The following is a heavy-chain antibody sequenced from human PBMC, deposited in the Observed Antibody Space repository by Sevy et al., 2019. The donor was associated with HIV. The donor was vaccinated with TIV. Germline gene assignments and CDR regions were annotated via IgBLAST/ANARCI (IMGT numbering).Heavy chain of an antibody. Sequence: GESLKISCIGSGFSFSYYGIHWVRQSPGKGLDWVALISHDGINEYYADSVKGRFTISRDNSKNTVYLEMNSLRNEDTAIYFCANAYSGSYSHSYLYALDVWGQGTTVIVSS. CDR1: GFSFSYYG. V-gene: IGHV3-30*18. D-gene: IGHD1-26*01. CDR2: ISHDGINE. J-gene: IGHJ6*02. CDR3: ANAYSGSYSHSYLYALDV.